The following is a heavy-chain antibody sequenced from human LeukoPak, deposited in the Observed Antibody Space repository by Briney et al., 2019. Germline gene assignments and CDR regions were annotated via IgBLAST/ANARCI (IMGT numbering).Heavy chain of an antibody. V-gene: IGHV3-7*04. Sequence: GGSLRLSCAASGFTFSSYWMNWVRQAPGKGLEWVANIKKDGSEENYVDSVKGRFTISRDNAKNTLYLQMNSLRAEDTAVYYCAGGSGWLIDYWGQGSLVTVSS. CDR3: AGGSGWLIDY. CDR2: IKKDGSEE. D-gene: IGHD6-19*01. CDR1: GFTFSSYW. J-gene: IGHJ4*02.